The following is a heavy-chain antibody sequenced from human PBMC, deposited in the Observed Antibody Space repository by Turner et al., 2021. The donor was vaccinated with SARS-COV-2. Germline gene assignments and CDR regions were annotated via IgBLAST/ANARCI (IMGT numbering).Heavy chain of an antibody. CDR1: GFTFSSYA. J-gene: IGHJ4*02. CDR2: ISGSGGST. Sequence: EVQMLESGGGLVQPGGSLRHSCAAFGFTFSSYAMSWVRQAPGKGREWVSAISGSGGSTYYADSVKGRFTISRDNSKNTLYLQMNSLRAEDTAVYYCAKDLGGYFYYWGQGTLVTVSS. D-gene: IGHD2-15*01. V-gene: IGHV3-23*01. CDR3: AKDLGGYFYY.